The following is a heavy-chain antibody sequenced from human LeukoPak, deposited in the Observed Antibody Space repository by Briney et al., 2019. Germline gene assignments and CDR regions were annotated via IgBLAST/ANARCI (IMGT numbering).Heavy chain of an antibody. CDR1: GYTFTSYA. J-gene: IGHJ4*02. V-gene: IGHV1-3*01. CDR2: INAGNGNT. Sequence: GASVKVSCKASGYTFTSYAMHWVRQAPGQRLEWMGWINAGNGNTKYSQKFQGRVTITRDTSASTAYMELSSLRSEDTAVYYRARGTYDYVPGAYWGQGTLVTVSS. D-gene: IGHD3-16*01. CDR3: ARGTYDYVPGAY.